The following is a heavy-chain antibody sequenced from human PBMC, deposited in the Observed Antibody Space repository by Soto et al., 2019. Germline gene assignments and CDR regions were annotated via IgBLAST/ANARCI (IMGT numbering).Heavy chain of an antibody. Sequence: GGSLRLSCAASGFTFSSYGINWVRQAPGKGLEWVSGISGSGDSTHYADSVKGRFTISRDNSKNTLYLQMNSLRAEDTAVYYCASRIVVVTATIMGPFDYWGQGTLVTVSS. J-gene: IGHJ4*02. CDR3: ASRIVVVTATIMGPFDY. V-gene: IGHV3-23*01. CDR2: ISGSGDST. CDR1: GFTFSSYG. D-gene: IGHD2-21*02.